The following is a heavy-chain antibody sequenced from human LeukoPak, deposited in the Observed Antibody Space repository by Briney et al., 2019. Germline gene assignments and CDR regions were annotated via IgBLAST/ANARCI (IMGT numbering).Heavy chain of an antibody. V-gene: IGHV3-74*01. D-gene: IGHD3-22*01. CDR2: TNTDGRTT. Sequence: GGSLRPSCAASGFTFSSYWMHWVRQAPGEGLVWVSRTNTDGRTTSYADSVKGRFTISRDNAKNMLYLQMNSLRADDTAVYYCARIEDRGAAFDSWGRGTLVTVSS. J-gene: IGHJ4*02. CDR1: GFTFSSYW. CDR3: ARIEDRGAAFDS.